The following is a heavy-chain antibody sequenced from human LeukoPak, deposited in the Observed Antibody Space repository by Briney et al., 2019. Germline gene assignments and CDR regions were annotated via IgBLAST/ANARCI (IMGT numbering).Heavy chain of an antibody. CDR2: ISGSGGST. D-gene: IGHD3-3*01. Sequence: GGSLRLSCAASGFTFSSYAMSWVRQAPGKGLEWVSAISGSGGSTYYAYSVKGRFTISRDNSKNTLYLQMNSLRAEDTAVYYCAKVEPYYDFWSGYYGDYYYGMDVWGQGTTVTVSS. J-gene: IGHJ6*02. CDR3: AKVEPYYDFWSGYYGDYYYGMDV. CDR1: GFTFSSYA. V-gene: IGHV3-23*01.